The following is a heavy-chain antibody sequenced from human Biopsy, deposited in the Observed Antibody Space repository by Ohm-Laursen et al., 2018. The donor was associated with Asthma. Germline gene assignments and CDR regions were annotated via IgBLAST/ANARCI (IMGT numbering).Heavy chain of an antibody. CDR1: GGPFSNFA. D-gene: IGHD3-22*01. V-gene: IGHV1-69*04. Sequence: SSVKVSCKASGGPFSNFAFSWVRQAPGHGLEWMGTILTKFDITSYAEKFQGRVTITADKSTSTTYMELSRLRSEDTAVYYCARSYDTDSYPVLVLDYWGQGTLVTVSS. CDR2: ILTKFDIT. CDR3: ARSYDTDSYPVLVLDY. J-gene: IGHJ4*02.